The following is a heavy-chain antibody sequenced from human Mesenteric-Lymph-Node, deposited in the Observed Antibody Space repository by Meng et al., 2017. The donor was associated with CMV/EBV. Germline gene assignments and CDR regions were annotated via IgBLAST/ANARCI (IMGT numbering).Heavy chain of an antibody. V-gene: IGHV3-66*02. D-gene: IGHD5-18*01. CDR1: GFTFTSYA. CDR2: IYHSGTT. J-gene: IGHJ6*02. CDR3: ARGDGYSYDDDSYCYGLDV. Sequence: GGSLRLSCAASGFTFTSYAMNWVRQAPGKGLEWVSVIYHSGTTYYADSVKGRFTISRDSSKNMVYLQLNSLRTEDTAVYYCARGDGYSYDDDSYCYGLDVWGQGTTVTVSS.